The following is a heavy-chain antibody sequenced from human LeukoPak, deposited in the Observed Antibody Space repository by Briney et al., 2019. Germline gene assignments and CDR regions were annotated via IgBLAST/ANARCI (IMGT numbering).Heavy chain of an antibody. Sequence: GGSLRLSCAASGFTFGSHAMSWVRQAPGKGLEWVSTISGSADGTHYRDSVKGRFTISRDNSKNTLFLQMNSPSAADTAVYYCAKGIGGTLFDYWGQGTLVTVSS. J-gene: IGHJ4*02. CDR1: GFTFGSHA. D-gene: IGHD4-23*01. V-gene: IGHV3-23*01. CDR3: AKGIGGTLFDY. CDR2: ISGSADGT.